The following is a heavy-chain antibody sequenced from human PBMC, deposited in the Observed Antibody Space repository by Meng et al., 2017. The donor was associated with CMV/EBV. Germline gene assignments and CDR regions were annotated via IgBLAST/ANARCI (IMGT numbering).Heavy chain of an antibody. CDR2: INPSGGST. CDR1: GYTFTSYY. V-gene: IGHV1-46*01. CDR3: AGGPPYYYGMDV. J-gene: IGHJ6*02. Sequence: ASVKVSCKASGYTFTSYYMHWVRQAPGQGPEWMGIINPSGGSTSYAQKFQGRVTMTRDTTTSTAYMELSSLRSEDTAVYYWAGGPPYYYGMDVWGQGTTVTVSS.